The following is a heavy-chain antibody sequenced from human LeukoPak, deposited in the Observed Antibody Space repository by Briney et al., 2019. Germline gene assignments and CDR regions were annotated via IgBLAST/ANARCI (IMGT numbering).Heavy chain of an antibody. J-gene: IGHJ4*02. Sequence: PSETLSLTCTVSGVSFSGYHWNWIRQPPGKGLEGIGEIFYGGTANYSPSLKSRVTISLDTSKNHFSLKLSSLTAADTAVYYCASYAAGQGGRGYWGQGTLVTVSS. CDR1: GVSFSGYH. CDR3: ASYAAGQGGRGY. D-gene: IGHD2-2*01. V-gene: IGHV4-59*08. CDR2: IFYGGTA.